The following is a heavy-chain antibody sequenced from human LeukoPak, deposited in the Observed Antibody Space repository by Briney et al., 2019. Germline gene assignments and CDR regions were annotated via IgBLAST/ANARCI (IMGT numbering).Heavy chain of an antibody. CDR1: GGSFSGYY. V-gene: IGHV4-34*01. CDR2: INHSGST. Sequence: SETLSLTCAVYGGSFSGYYWSWIRQPPGKGLEWIGEINHSGSTNYNPSLKSRVTISVDTSKNQFSLKLSSVTAADTAVYHCARTYSSGWYGGYFDYWGQGTLVTVSS. D-gene: IGHD6-19*01. J-gene: IGHJ4*02. CDR3: ARTYSSGWYGGYFDY.